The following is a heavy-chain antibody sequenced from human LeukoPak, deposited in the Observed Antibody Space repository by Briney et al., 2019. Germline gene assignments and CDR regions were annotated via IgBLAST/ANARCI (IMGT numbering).Heavy chain of an antibody. CDR3: ARSGRVYEVPAWRV. Sequence: ASVKVSCKASGDTFTSYHMHWVRQAPGQGLEWMGWINPHSGGTNYAQKFQGRVTMTRDTSISTAYMELSRLRSDDTAVYYCARSGRVYEVPAWRVCGQGTLVTVSS. CDR2: INPHSGGT. CDR1: GDTFTSYH. D-gene: IGHD3-3*01. V-gene: IGHV1-2*02. J-gene: IGHJ4*02.